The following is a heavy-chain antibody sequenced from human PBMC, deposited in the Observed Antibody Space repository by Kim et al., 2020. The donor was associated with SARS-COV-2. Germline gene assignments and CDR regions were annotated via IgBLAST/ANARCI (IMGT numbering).Heavy chain of an antibody. CDR1: GESFSDYY. D-gene: IGHD2-2*01. CDR3: ARGRVGVVPSPILGLGPFWKYYSMDV. Sequence: SETLSLTCAAFGESFSDYYWTWVRRPPGKGLEWIGEINHSGSTNYNPSLKSRVTISSDTSKNQFSLKVTSLTAADTAIYYCARGRVGVVPSPILGLGPFWKYYSMDVWGRGATVTVSS. V-gene: IGHV4-34*01. CDR2: INHSGST. J-gene: IGHJ6*03.